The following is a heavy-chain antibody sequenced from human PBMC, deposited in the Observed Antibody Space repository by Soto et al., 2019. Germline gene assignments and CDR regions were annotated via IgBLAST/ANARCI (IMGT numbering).Heavy chain of an antibody. CDR1: EFTFSSYA. J-gene: IGHJ4*02. CDR2: IGISGGST. V-gene: IGHV3-23*01. D-gene: IGHD1-26*01. CDR3: AKSGSHSYFDY. Sequence: PGGSLRLSYAASEFTFSSYAMSWVRQAPGKGLEWVSSIGISGGSTYYADSVKGRFTISRDNSKNTLYLQVNSLRADDTAVYYCAKSGSHSYFDYWGQGTLVTVSS.